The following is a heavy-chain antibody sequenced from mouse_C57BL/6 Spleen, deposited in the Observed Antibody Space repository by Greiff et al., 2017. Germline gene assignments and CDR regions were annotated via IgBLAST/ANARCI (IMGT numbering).Heavy chain of an antibody. CDR3: ARGDRVTTRFDY. Sequence: VQLQQSGAELVKPGASVKLSCTASGFNIKDYYMYWVKQRTEQGLEWIGRIDPEDGETKYAQNFQGKATITADTSSNTAYLQLSSLTSEDTAVYCCARGDRVTTRFDYWGQGTTLTVSS. V-gene: IGHV14-2*01. D-gene: IGHD2-2*01. J-gene: IGHJ2*01. CDR2: IDPEDGET. CDR1: GFNIKDYY.